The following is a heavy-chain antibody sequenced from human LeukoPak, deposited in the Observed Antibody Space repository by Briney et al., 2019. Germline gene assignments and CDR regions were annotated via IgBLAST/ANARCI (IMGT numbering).Heavy chain of an antibody. CDR1: GFTFSRYS. D-gene: IGHD5-12*01. J-gene: IGHJ4*02. CDR2: ISSSGSHT. Sequence: PGGSLRLSCAASGFTFSRYSMNWVRQAPGKGLEWVSSISSSGSHTYYADSVKGRFTISRDNSKNTLYLQMNSLRAEDTAVYYCARDIFSGHDSLFIDYWGQGTLVTVSS. CDR3: ARDIFSGHDSLFIDY. V-gene: IGHV3-21*01.